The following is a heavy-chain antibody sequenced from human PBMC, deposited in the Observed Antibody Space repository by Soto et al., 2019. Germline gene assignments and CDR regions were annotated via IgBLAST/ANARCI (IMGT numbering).Heavy chain of an antibody. CDR2: ISSGGSPI. CDR3: VRGVGWTPTTNVYYFDF. D-gene: IGHD2-15*01. J-gene: IGHJ4*02. Sequence: PGGSLRLSCAASGFPYNIYSMNWVRQAPGKGLEWVSYISSGGSPIHYADSVKGRFTISRDNAKNSLYLQMNSLRDEDTAVYYCVRGVGWTPTTNVYYFDFWGQGTLVTVSS. CDR1: GFPYNIYS. V-gene: IGHV3-48*02.